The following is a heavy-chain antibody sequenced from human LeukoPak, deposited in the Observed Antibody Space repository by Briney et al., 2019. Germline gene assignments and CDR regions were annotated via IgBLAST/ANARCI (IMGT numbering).Heavy chain of an antibody. D-gene: IGHD5-24*01. J-gene: IGHJ4*02. CDR3: ARWRGLQSEFDC. V-gene: IGHV3-7*01. CDR2: IGLDGAQK. CDR1: GFTFSDYS. Sequence: GGSLRLSCGASGFTFSDYSMNWVRQAPGKGLECVATIGLDGAQKDFVDSVKGRFTLSRDNAKNSLLLEMNRLRVEDTAVYYCARWRGLQSEFDCWGQGTLVTVSS.